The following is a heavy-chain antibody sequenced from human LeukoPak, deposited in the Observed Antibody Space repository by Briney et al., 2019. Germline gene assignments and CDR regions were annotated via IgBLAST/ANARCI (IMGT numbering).Heavy chain of an antibody. CDR2: INSDGSST. D-gene: IGHD4-17*01. CDR3: ARDGSAVTPLDY. V-gene: IGHV3-74*01. Sequence: GGSLRLSCAASGFTFSSYWMHWVRQAPGKGPVWVSRINSDGSSTSYADSVKGRFTISRDNAKNTLYLQMNSLRAEDTAVYYCARDGSAVTPLDYWGQGTLVTVSS. J-gene: IGHJ4*02. CDR1: GFTFSSYW.